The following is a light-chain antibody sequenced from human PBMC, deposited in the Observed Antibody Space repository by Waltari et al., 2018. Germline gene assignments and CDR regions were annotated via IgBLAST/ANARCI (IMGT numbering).Light chain of an antibody. J-gene: IGKJ2*01. CDR1: QDITTS. V-gene: IGKV1-33*01. CDR3: QHYQSLPYT. Sequence: DIQLPQSPSSLSAAVGDRVTITCQATQDITTSLSWFQQKPGKAPQLLIYDASSLQAGVPSRFSGPGSGTAFSFTITSLQPEDSATYYCQHYQSLPYTFGRGTKLQIK. CDR2: DAS.